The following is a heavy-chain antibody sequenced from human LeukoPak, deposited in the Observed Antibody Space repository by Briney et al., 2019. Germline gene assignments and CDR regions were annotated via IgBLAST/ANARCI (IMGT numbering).Heavy chain of an antibody. CDR2: IYHSGST. J-gene: IGHJ4*02. CDR1: GGSISSGGYS. D-gene: IGHD2-15*01. V-gene: IGHV4-30-2*01. CDR3: ARGYCSGGSCYSVDYFDY. Sequence: SETLSLTCAVSGGSISSGGYSWSWIRQPPGKGLEWIGYIYHSGSTYYNPSLKSRVTISVDRSKNQFSLKLSSVTAADTAVYYCARGYCSGGSCYSVDYFDYWGQGTLVTASS.